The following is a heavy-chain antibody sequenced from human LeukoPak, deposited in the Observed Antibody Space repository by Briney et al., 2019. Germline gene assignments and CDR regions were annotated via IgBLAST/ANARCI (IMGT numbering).Heavy chain of an antibody. CDR2: INPNSGGT. V-gene: IGHV1-2*04. CDR1: GYTFTGYY. J-gene: IGHJ4*02. Sequence: GASVKVSCKASGYTFTGYYMHWVRQAPRQGLEWMGWINPNSGGTNYAQKFQGWVTMTRDTSISTAYMELSRLRSDDTAVYYCAVGYCSGGSCYSLGYWGQGTLVTVSS. CDR3: AVGYCSGGSCYSLGY. D-gene: IGHD2-15*01.